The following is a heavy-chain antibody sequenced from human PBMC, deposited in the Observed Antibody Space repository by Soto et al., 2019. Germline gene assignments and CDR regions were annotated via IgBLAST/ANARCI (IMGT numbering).Heavy chain of an antibody. J-gene: IGHJ4*02. V-gene: IGHV4-30-2*01. CDR3: ARDAGALDY. D-gene: IGHD1-26*01. CDR2: IYHSGST. CDR1: GGSISSGGYS. Sequence: QLQLQESGSGLVKPSQTLSLTCAVSGGSISSGGYSWSWIRQPPGKGLEWIGYIYHSGSTYYNPCLXXRXAXSVDRFKNQYSRQLSPLTAADTGLYYCARDAGALDYWGQGTLDTVSS.